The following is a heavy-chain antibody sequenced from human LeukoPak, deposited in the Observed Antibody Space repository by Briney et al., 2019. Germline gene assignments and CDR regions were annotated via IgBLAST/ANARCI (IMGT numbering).Heavy chain of an antibody. CDR2: INQGGSDR. J-gene: IGHJ4*02. CDR3: TRDRSRAEDD. CDR1: GFTFSGHW. V-gene: IGHV3-7*01. Sequence: GGSLRLSCAASGFTFSGHWMSWVRQAPGKGLEWVANINQGGSDRYYVDSVKGRFTISRDNGNNLLYLQMNSLRGEDTAVYYCTRDRSRAEDDWGQGTLVTVSS. D-gene: IGHD1-14*01.